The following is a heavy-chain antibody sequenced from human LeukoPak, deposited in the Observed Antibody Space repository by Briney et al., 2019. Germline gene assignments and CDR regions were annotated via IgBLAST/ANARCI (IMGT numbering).Heavy chain of an antibody. CDR1: GFTFSSYW. CDR3: ARARDYGSGKANAFDI. D-gene: IGHD3-10*01. J-gene: IGHJ3*02. Sequence: GGSLRLSCAASGFTFSSYWMSWVRQAPGKGLEWVANIKRDGSEKYYVDSVKGRFTISRDNADNSLYLQMNSLRAENTAFYYCARARDYGSGKANAFDIWGQGTMVTVSS. V-gene: IGHV3-7*05. CDR2: IKRDGSEK.